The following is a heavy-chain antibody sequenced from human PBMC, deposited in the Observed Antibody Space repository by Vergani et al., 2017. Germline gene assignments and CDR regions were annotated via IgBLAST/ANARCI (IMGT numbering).Heavy chain of an antibody. D-gene: IGHD5-18*01. CDR1: GFTFDYYA. Sequence: EVQLVESGGGLVQPGRSLRLSCAASGFTFDYYAMHWVRQAPGKGLEWVSGISWNGGNIGYADSVKGRFTISRDNAKNSLYLQMNSLRAEDMAFYYCTKDGGGVGYTYGYFGSWGQGSLVTVSS. V-gene: IGHV3-9*03. CDR3: TKDGGGVGYTYGYFGS. J-gene: IGHJ4*02. CDR2: ISWNGGNI.